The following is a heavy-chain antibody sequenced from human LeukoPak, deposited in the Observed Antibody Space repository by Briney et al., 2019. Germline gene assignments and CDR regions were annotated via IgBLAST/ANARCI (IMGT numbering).Heavy chain of an antibody. CDR2: IYYSGRT. Sequence: SETLSLTCTVSGGSINSYYWNWIRQSPGKGLEWIGYIYYSGRTNYNPSLQSRVTISVDTSKDQFSLKLTSVTAADTALYYCARGTHYNDSSGFFSLDYWGQGTLVTVSS. V-gene: IGHV4-59*01. D-gene: IGHD3-22*01. J-gene: IGHJ4*02. CDR3: ARGTHYNDSSGFFSLDY. CDR1: GGSINSYY.